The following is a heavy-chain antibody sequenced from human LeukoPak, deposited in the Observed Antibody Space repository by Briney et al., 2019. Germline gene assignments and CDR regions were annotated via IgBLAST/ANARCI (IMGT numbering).Heavy chain of an antibody. V-gene: IGHV5-51*01. D-gene: IGHD3/OR15-3a*01. CDR1: GYTFTSYW. Sequence: GESLQISCKGSGYTFTSYWIGWVRQMPGKGLEWMGTIYPGDSDTRYSPSFQGQVTISADKSTSTAYLQWSSLKASDTAMYYCARSYDFSFWFDPWGQGTLVTVSS. CDR2: IYPGDSDT. J-gene: IGHJ5*02. CDR3: ARSYDFSFWFDP.